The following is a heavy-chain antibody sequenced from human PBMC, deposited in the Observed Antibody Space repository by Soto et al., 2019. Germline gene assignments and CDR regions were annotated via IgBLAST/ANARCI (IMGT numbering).Heavy chain of an antibody. V-gene: IGHV1-24*01. J-gene: IGHJ6*03. CDR2: FDPEDGET. D-gene: IGHD3-10*01. Sequence: ASVKVSCKVSGYTLTELSMHWVRQAPGKGLEWMGGFDPEDGETIYAQKFQGRVTMTEDTSTDTAYMELSSLRSEDTAVYYCALWARSGSYYDYYYYMDVWGKGTTVTVSS. CDR3: ALWARSGSYYDYYYYMDV. CDR1: GYTLTELS.